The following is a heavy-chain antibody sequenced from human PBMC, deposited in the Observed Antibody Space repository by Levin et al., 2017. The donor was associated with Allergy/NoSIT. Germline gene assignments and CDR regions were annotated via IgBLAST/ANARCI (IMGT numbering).Heavy chain of an antibody. V-gene: IGHV3-53*01. CDR1: GFTVSSNY. D-gene: IGHD2/OR15-2a*01. CDR3: ARNRFPAYFDL. Sequence: GGSLRLSCAASGFTVSSNYMSWVRQAPGKGLEWVSVIYSGGSTYYADSVKGRFTISRDNSKNTLYLQMNSLRAEDTAVYYCARNRFPAYFDLWGRGTLVTVSS. J-gene: IGHJ2*01. CDR2: IYSGGST.